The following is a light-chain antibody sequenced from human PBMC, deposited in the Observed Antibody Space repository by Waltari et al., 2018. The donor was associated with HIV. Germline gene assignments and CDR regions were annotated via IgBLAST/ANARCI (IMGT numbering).Light chain of an antibody. J-gene: IGLJ2*01. V-gene: IGLV2-8*01. CDR2: EVL. Sequence: QSALTQPPSASGSPGQSVPISCTGNASAVGASNYVPWYQQHPGKPPKLIIYEVLKRPSGVPDRCSGSKSGNTASLTVSGLQAEDEANYYCASCAGRNTLVFGGGTKLTVL. CDR3: ASCAGRNTLV. CDR1: ASAVGASNY.